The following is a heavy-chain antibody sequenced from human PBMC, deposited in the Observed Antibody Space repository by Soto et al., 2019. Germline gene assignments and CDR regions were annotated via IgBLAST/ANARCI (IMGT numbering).Heavy chain of an antibody. D-gene: IGHD3-22*01. J-gene: IGHJ4*01. CDR3: VQRGGSGYYGAFDY. CDR2: LSDSGGTT. Sequence: EVQLLKSGGGLVQPGGSLRLSCAASGFTFATFAMSWVRQAPGKGLEWVSGLSDSGGTTYYADSVKGRFTISRDNSKNKLYLQMNSLRGDDTAVYYCVQRGGSGYYGAFDYWGHGTLVTVSS. V-gene: IGHV3-23*01. CDR1: GFTFATFA.